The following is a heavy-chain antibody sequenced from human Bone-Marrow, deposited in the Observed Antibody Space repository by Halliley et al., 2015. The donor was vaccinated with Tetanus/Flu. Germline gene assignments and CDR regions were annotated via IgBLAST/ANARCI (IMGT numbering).Heavy chain of an antibody. CDR2: GKNI. D-gene: IGHD2-8*01. CDR3: AREGLCTHGVCSHPDWAAFDI. V-gene: IGHV3-48*03. J-gene: IGHJ3*02. Sequence: GKNINPAASVKGRFTISRDNAKKSLYLQMNSLRAEDTAVYYCAREGLCTHGVCSHPDWAAFDIWGQGTMVTVSS.